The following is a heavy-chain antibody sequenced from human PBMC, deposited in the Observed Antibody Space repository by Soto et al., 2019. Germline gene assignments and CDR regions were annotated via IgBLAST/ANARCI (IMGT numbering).Heavy chain of an antibody. V-gene: IGHV3-11*06. CDR2: ISGSSGYT. D-gene: IGHD3-10*01. CDR1: GFSFSDSY. Sequence: QVQLVEYGGGLVKPGGSLRLSCAASGFSFSDSYMSWVRQAPGKGLEWVAYISGSSGYTGYADSVKGRFTISRDNAKNSLYLQMNSLGVEDTAVYYCARDRGGYGPPDVWGQGTTVTVSS. J-gene: IGHJ6*02. CDR3: ARDRGGYGPPDV.